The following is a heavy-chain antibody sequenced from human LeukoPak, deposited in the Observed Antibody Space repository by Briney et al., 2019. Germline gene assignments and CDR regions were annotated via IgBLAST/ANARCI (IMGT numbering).Heavy chain of an antibody. CDR2: IYHSGST. J-gene: IGHJ2*01. CDR1: GGSISRSNW. D-gene: IGHD3-22*01. V-gene: IGHV4-4*02. CDR3: ARQDYYDTGTWYFDL. Sequence: SETLSLTCAVSGGSISRSNWWSWVRQPPGKGLEWIGEIYHSGSTKYNPSLKSRVTISMDKSKNQFSLKLSSVTAAGTAVYYCARQDYYDTGTWYFDLWGRGTLVTVSS.